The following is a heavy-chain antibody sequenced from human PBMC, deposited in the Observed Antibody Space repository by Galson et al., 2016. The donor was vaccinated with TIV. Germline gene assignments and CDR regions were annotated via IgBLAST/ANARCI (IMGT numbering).Heavy chain of an antibody. CDR1: GYSISYSYC. D-gene: IGHD3-9*01. CDR2: IYNTGTT. Sequence: ETLSLTCAVSGYSISYSYCWAWIRQPPGRGLEWIGSIYNTGTTYYNPSLKSRITISQDTSKNHLSLKLTSVTAADTALYYCARQPTGFPNWFDPWGQGTLVTVSS. V-gene: IGHV4-38-2*01. CDR3: ARQPTGFPNWFDP. J-gene: IGHJ5*02.